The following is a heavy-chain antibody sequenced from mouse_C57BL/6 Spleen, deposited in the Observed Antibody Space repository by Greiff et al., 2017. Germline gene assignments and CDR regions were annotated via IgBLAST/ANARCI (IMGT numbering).Heavy chain of an antibody. CDR2: IRLKSDNYAT. CDR1: GFTFSNYW. J-gene: IGHJ2*01. Sequence: EVKLEESGGGLVQPGGSMKLSCVASGFTFSNYWMNWVRQSPEKGLEWVAQIRLKSDNYATHYAESVKGMFTISRDDSKRKVYLQMTNLRAEDTGIYYCTGDPWDYWGQGTTLTVSS. V-gene: IGHV6-3*01. CDR3: TGDPWDY.